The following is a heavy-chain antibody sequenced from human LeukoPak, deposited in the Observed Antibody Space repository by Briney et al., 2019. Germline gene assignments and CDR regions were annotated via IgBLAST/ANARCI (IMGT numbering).Heavy chain of an antibody. J-gene: IGHJ3*02. CDR2: IIPIFGTA. D-gene: IGHD5-18*01. V-gene: IGHV1-69*05. Sequence: ASVKVSCKASGGTFSSYAISWVRQAPGQGLEWMGGIIPIFGTANYAQKFQGRVTITTDESTSTAYMELSSLRSEDTAVYCCARDFEPDTAMVHAFDIWGQGTMVTVSS. CDR3: ARDFEPDTAMVHAFDI. CDR1: GGTFSSYA.